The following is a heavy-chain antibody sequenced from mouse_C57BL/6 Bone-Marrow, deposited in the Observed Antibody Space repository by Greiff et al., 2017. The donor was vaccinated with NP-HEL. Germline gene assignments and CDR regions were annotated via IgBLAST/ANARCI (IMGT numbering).Heavy chain of an antibody. CDR1: GYTFTSYW. V-gene: IGHV1-59*01. CDR3: ASIYYDYLTWFAY. CDR2: IDPSDSYT. J-gene: IGHJ3*01. Sequence: QVQLQQPGAELVRPGTSVKLSCKASGYTFTSYWMHWVKQRPGQGLEWIGVIDPSDSYTNYNQKFKGKATLTVDTSSSTAYMKLSSLTSEDSAVYYCASIYYDYLTWFAYWGQGTLVTVSA. D-gene: IGHD2-4*01.